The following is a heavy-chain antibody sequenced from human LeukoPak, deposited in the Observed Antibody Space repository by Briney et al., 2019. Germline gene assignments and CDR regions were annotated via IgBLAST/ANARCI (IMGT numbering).Heavy chain of an antibody. Sequence: GGSLRLSCVDSGFTFTNAWMSWVRQAPGKGLEWIGRIKSKTDGETTNYAEPVRGRFTISRDDSKSAVYPQMNSLKIEDAAVYYCTTDLGTYYHGSQRLIPIDYWGQGTLVTVSS. D-gene: IGHD3-10*01. CDR3: TTDLGTYYHGSQRLIPIDY. J-gene: IGHJ4*02. CDR2: IKSKTDGETT. V-gene: IGHV3-15*01. CDR1: GFTFTNAW.